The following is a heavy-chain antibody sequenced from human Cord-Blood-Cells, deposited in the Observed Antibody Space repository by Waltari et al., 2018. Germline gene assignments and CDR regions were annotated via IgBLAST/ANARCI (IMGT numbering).Heavy chain of an antibody. CDR1: GDSFTSSW. Sequence: EVQLVQSGEEVKKPGESLKISCKGSGDSFTSSWIGWVGQMPGKGLEWMGIIYPGDSDTRYSPSFQGQVTISADKSISTAYLQWSSLKASDTAMYYCARRGEYCSGGSCYYFDYWGQGTLVTVSS. J-gene: IGHJ4*02. V-gene: IGHV5-51*03. CDR2: IYPGDSDT. D-gene: IGHD2-15*01. CDR3: ARRGEYCSGGSCYYFDY.